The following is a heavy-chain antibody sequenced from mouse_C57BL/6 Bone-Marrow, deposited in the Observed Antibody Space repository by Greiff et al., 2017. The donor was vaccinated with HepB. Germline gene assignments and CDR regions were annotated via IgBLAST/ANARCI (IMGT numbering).Heavy chain of an antibody. D-gene: IGHD2-3*01. V-gene: IGHV1-64*01. CDR2: IHPNSGST. CDR3: ARSNGYYRYSVDY. Sequence: QVQLQQPGAELVKPGASVKLSCKASGYTFTSYWMHWVKQRPGQGLEWIGMIHPNSGSTNYNEKFKSKATLTVDKSSSTAYMQLSSLTSEDSAVYYCARSNGYYRYSVDYWGQGTTLTVSS. J-gene: IGHJ2*01. CDR1: GYTFTSYW.